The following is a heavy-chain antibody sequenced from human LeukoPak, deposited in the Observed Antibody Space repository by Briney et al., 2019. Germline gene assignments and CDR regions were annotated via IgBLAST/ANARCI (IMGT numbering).Heavy chain of an antibody. J-gene: IGHJ5*02. D-gene: IGHD3-22*01. Sequence: ASVKVSCKASGYTFTSYGISWVRQAPGQGLEWMGWISAYNGNTNYAQKLQGRVTMTTDTSTSIAYMELRSLRSDDTAVYYCARNVQTYYYDSSGYFDRLNWFDPWGQGTLVTVSS. CDR2: ISAYNGNT. CDR3: ARNVQTYYYDSSGYFDRLNWFDP. CDR1: GYTFTSYG. V-gene: IGHV1-18*01.